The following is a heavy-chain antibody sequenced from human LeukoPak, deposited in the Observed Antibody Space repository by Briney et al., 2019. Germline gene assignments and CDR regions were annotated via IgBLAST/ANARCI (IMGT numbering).Heavy chain of an antibody. D-gene: IGHD5-24*01. CDR1: GFTFSNYW. CDR2: INQDGSKA. Sequence: PRGSLRLSCAASGFTFSNYWMTWVRQAPGKGLEWVAHINQDGSKAYYMDSVKARFTVSRDNAENSVSLHMNSLRAEDTAVYYCVRDGGVDGYDLLDYWGQGSLVTVSS. CDR3: VRDGGVDGYDLLDY. V-gene: IGHV3-7*01. J-gene: IGHJ4*02.